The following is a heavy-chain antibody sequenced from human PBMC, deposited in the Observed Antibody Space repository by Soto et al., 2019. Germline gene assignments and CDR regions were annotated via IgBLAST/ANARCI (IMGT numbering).Heavy chain of an antibody. CDR1: GDTFTSYG. D-gene: IGHD3-16*02. Sequence: ASVKVSCKASGDTFTSYGISWLRQAPGQGLEWMGWISAYNGSTSYAQKFQGRVTMTRDTSTSTVYMELSSLRSEDTAVYYCASGMITFGGVIVWWGQGTLVTVSS. CDR3: ASGMITFGGVIVW. J-gene: IGHJ4*02. CDR2: ISAYNGST. V-gene: IGHV1-18*01.